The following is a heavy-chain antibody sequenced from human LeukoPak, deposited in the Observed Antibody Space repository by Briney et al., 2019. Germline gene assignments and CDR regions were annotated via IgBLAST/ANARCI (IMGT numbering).Heavy chain of an antibody. CDR3: ARVVGLTGYSSSWYSGYYYYMDV. CDR1: GYTFTSYG. V-gene: IGHV1-69*06. D-gene: IGHD6-13*01. CDR2: IIPIFGTT. Sequence: GASVQVSCKASGYTFTSYGISWVRQAPGQGLEWMGGIIPIFGTTNYAQKFQDRVTITADKSTSTAYMELSSLRSEDTAVYYCARVVGLTGYSSSWYSGYYYYMDVWGKGTTVTVSS. J-gene: IGHJ6*03.